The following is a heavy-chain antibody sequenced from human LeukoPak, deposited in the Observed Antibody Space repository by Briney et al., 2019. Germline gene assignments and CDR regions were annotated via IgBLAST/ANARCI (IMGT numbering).Heavy chain of an antibody. CDR2: IYHSGST. CDR1: GGSISSGGYY. V-gene: IGHV4-31*03. D-gene: IGHD5-12*01. Sequence: SETLSLTCTVSGGSISSGGYYWSWIRQHPGKGLEWIGYIYHSGSTYYNPSLKSRVTISVDTSKNQFSLKLSSVTAADTAVYYCARTSGYSGYDLGYWGQGTLVTVSS. CDR3: ARTSGYSGYDLGY. J-gene: IGHJ4*02.